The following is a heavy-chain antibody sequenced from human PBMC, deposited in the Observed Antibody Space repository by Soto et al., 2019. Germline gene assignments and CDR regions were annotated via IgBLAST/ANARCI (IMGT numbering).Heavy chain of an antibody. Sequence: SETLSLTCTVSGGSISSYYWSWIRQPPGKGLEWIGYIYYSGSTNYNPSLKSRVTISVDTSKNQFSLKLSSVTAADTAVYYCARDSIAVAGTRYYYYGMDVWGQGTTVTVSS. V-gene: IGHV4-59*01. CDR3: ARDSIAVAGTRYYYYGMDV. CDR1: GGSISSYY. J-gene: IGHJ6*02. CDR2: IYYSGST. D-gene: IGHD6-19*01.